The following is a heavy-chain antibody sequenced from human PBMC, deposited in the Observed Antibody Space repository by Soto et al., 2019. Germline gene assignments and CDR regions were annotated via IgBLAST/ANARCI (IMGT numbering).Heavy chain of an antibody. J-gene: IGHJ4*02. D-gene: IGHD1-26*01. CDR3: ARQLVGATDWGPFDY. CDR1: GFTFSSYA. CDR2: ISYDGSNK. V-gene: IGHV3-30-3*01. Sequence: QVQLVESGGGVVQPGRSLRLSCAASGFTFSSYAMHWFRQAPGKGLEWVAVISYDGSNKYYADSVKGRFTISRDNSKNALYLQMNRLRAEDTAVYYCARQLVGATDWGPFDYWGQGTLVTVSS.